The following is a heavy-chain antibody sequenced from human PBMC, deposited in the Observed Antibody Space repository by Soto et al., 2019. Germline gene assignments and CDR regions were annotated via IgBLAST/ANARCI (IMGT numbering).Heavy chain of an antibody. Sequence: VQLVESGGGVVQPGRSLRLSCAASGFTFSSYGMHWVRQAPGKGLEWVAVISYDGSNKYYADSVKGRFTISRDNSKNTLYLQMNSLRAEDTAVYYCAKSYGMDVWGQGTTVTVSS. CDR3: AKSYGMDV. CDR1: GFTFSSYG. CDR2: ISYDGSNK. V-gene: IGHV3-30*18. J-gene: IGHJ6*02.